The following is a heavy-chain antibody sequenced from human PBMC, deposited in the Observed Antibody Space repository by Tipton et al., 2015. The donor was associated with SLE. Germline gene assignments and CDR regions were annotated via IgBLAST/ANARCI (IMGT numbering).Heavy chain of an antibody. CDR3: AECWSGGYFQH. D-gene: IGHD3-3*01. CDR1: GGSISSYY. J-gene: IGHJ1*01. V-gene: IGHV4-59*08. Sequence: TLSLTCTVSGGSISSYYWSWIRQPPGKGLEWIGYIYYSGSTNYNPSLKSRGTISVDTSKNQFSLKLSSVTAADTAVYYCAECWSGGYFQHWGQGTLVTVSS. CDR2: IYYSGST.